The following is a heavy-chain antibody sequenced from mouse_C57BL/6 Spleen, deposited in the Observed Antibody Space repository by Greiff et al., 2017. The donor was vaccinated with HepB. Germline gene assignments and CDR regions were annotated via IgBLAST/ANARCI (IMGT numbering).Heavy chain of an antibody. J-gene: IGHJ2*01. Sequence: VQLQESGAELVRPGASVTLSCKASGYTFTDYEMHWVKQTPVHGLEWIGAIDPETGGTAYNQKFKGKAILTADKSSSTAYMELRSLTSEDSAVYYCTTHMSLYSIYFDYWGQGTTLTVSS. V-gene: IGHV1-15*01. CDR3: TTHMSLYSIYFDY. CDR1: GYTFTDYE. CDR2: IDPETGGT. D-gene: IGHD2-5*01.